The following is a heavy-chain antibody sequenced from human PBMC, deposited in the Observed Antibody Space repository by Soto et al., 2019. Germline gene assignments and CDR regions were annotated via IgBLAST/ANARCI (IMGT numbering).Heavy chain of an antibody. D-gene: IGHD6-19*01. J-gene: IGHJ6*02. CDR2: IWYDGSNK. Sequence: GGSLRLSCAASGFTFSSYGTHWVRQAPGKGLEWVAVIWYDGSNKYYADSVKGRFTISRDNSKNTLYLQMNSLRAEDTAVYYCARDGYSSGRGVYYYYGMDVWGQGTTVTVSS. CDR1: GFTFSSYG. V-gene: IGHV3-33*01. CDR3: ARDGYSSGRGVYYYYGMDV.